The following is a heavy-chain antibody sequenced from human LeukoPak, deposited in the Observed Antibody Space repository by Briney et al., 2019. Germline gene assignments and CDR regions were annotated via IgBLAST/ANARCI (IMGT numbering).Heavy chain of an antibody. V-gene: IGHV4-59*01. J-gene: IGHJ6*02. CDR1: GFTFSSYS. D-gene: IGHD3-10*01. CDR3: ARIRQEARITMVRGGKRAYGMDV. CDR2: IYYSGST. Sequence: GSLRLSCAASGFTFSSYSMNWVRQAPGKGLEWIGYIYYSGSTNYNPSLKSRVTISVDTSKNQFSLKLSSVTAADTAVYYCARIRQEARITMVRGGKRAYGMDVWGQGTTVTVSS.